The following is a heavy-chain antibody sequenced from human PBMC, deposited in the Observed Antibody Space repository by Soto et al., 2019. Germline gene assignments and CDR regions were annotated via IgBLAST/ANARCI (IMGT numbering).Heavy chain of an antibody. D-gene: IGHD3-16*01. CDR2: INHSGST. V-gene: IGHV4-34*01. CDR3: ARGGEWLILGPDY. J-gene: IGHJ4*02. CDR1: GGSFSGYY. Sequence: QVQLQQWGAGLLKPSETLSLTCAVYGGSFSGYYWSWIRQPPGKGLEWIGEINHSGSTNYNPSLKSRGTTSVETSKNQFSLKLSSVAAADTAVYYCARGGEWLILGPDYWGQGTLVTVSS.